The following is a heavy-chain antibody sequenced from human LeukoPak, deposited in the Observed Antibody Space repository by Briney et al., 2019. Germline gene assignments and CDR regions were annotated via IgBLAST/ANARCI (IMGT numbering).Heavy chain of an antibody. J-gene: IGHJ4*02. CDR3: ARGLEVRGYYFDY. CDR1: GYIFTGYY. CDR2: INPNGGGT. V-gene: IGHV1-2*02. D-gene: IGHD6-19*01. Sequence: ASVKVSCKASGYIFTGYYVHWVRQAPGQGLEWMGWINPNGGGTNYAQKFQVRVTMTRDTSISTAYMEVSRLRSDDTAVYYCARGLEVRGYYFDYWGQGTLVTVSS.